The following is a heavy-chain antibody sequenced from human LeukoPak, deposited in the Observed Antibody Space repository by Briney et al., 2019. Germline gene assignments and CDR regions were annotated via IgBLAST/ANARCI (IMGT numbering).Heavy chain of an antibody. V-gene: IGHV3-33*01. CDR3: ARFAVATTDFDY. J-gene: IGHJ4*02. CDR2: IWYDGSTK. D-gene: IGHD5-12*01. CDR1: GFSFSSYG. Sequence: GWALRLSCAAAGFSFSSYGMHWGRPAPGKGLEWVAVIWYDGSTKYYADSVKGRFTISRDNSKNTLYLQMNSLRAEDTAVYYCARFAVATTDFDYWGQGTLVTVSS.